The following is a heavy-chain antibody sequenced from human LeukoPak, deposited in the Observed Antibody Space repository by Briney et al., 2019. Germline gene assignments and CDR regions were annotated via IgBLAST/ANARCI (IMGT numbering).Heavy chain of an antibody. Sequence: PGGSLRLSCAASGFTFSSYWMSWVRQAPGKGLEWVANIKQDGSEKYYVDSVKGRFTISRDNAKNSLYLQMNSLRAEDTAVYYCAKSRSGDYTSYWGQGTLVTVSS. J-gene: IGHJ4*02. V-gene: IGHV3-7*01. CDR3: AKSRSGDYTSY. CDR2: IKQDGSEK. D-gene: IGHD4-17*01. CDR1: GFTFSSYW.